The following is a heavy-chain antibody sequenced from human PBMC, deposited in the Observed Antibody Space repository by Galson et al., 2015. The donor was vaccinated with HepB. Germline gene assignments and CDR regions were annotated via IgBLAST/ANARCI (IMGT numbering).Heavy chain of an antibody. CDR2: ISYDGSNK. Sequence: SLRLSCAASGFTVSSSGMHWVRQAPGEGLEWGPGISYDGSNKYFADSVKGRFTISRDNSKNTLSLQMNSLRAEDTAVYYCAKPQPPYSGSYYDSVAFDIWGQGTMVTVSS. CDR1: GFTVSSSG. V-gene: IGHV3-30*18. J-gene: IGHJ3*02. D-gene: IGHD1-26*01. CDR3: AKPQPPYSGSYYDSVAFDI.